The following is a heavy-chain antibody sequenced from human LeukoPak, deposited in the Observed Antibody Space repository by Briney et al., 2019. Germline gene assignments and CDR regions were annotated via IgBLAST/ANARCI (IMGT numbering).Heavy chain of an antibody. D-gene: IGHD6-13*01. J-gene: IGHJ4*02. CDR1: DGSFSGYY. CDR3: ARNIISSTWKVPAY. V-gene: IGHV4-34*01. Sequence: SETLSLTCAVYDGSFSGYYWSWIRQPPGKGLEWIGEINHSGSTNYNPSLKSRVTISVDTSKSQFSLKLRSVTAADTAVYYCARNIISSTWKVPAYWGQGTLVTVSS. CDR2: INHSGST.